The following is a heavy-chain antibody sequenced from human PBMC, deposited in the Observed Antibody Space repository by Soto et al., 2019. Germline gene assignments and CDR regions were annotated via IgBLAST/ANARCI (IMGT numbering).Heavy chain of an antibody. D-gene: IGHD2-2*02. CDR2: IYYSGST. CDR3: ASVTRTCISTSCYRYYYGMDV. V-gene: IGHV4-61*01. CDR1: GGSVSSGSYY. J-gene: IGHJ6*02. Sequence: QVQLQESGPGLVKPSETLSLTCTVSGGSVSSGSYYWSWIRQPPGKGLEWIGYIYYSGSTNYNPSLKSRVTLSVATSKNQVSLKLSSVTAADTAVYYCASVTRTCISTSCYRYYYGMDVWGQGTTVTVSS.